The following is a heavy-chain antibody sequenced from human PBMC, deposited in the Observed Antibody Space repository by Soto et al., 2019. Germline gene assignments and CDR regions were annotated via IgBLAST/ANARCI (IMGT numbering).Heavy chain of an antibody. CDR1: GDSITSGVHY. CDR2: IFYSGPT. CDR3: ARNGDFSRPGCIVGWFDP. D-gene: IGHD3-3*01. V-gene: IGHV4-31*03. Sequence: PSETLSLTCTVSGDSITSGVHYWSWIRQLPGKGLEWIGYIFYSGPTYYNPSLKSRVAISVDTSKNQFSLKLTSVTAADTAMYYCARNGDFSRPGCIVGWFDPCGPGTLVTVSA. J-gene: IGHJ5*02.